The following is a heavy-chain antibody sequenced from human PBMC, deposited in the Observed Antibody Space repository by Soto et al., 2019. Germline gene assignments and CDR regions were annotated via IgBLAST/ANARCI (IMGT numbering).Heavy chain of an antibody. CDR2: LSYYERDK. D-gene: IGHD4-4*01. CDR1: GFSLSSYV. J-gene: IGHJ4*02. Sequence: GGSLRLSCETSGFSLSSYVLHWVRQAPGKGLEWVAVLSYYERDKYYADSVKGRFTISRDNSKNTLYLQMNSLRTEDTAVYYCAREGSGDAYSAGGAMDCWGQGTLVTVSS. CDR3: AREGSGDAYSAGGAMDC. V-gene: IGHV3-30*04.